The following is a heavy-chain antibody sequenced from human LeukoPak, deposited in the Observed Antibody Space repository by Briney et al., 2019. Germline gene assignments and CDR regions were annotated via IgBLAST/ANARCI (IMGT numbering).Heavy chain of an antibody. J-gene: IGHJ4*02. CDR2: ISGSGGST. CDR3: AVPAHDRN. V-gene: IGHV3-23*01. Sequence: GGSLRLSCVASGFTLSSYAMSWVRQAPGKGLEWVSAISGSGGSTYYADSVKCRFTISRDNSKNTLYLQMYSLRAEDTAVYYCAVPAHDRNGGQGTLVTVSS. CDR1: GFTLSSYA. D-gene: IGHD1-1*01.